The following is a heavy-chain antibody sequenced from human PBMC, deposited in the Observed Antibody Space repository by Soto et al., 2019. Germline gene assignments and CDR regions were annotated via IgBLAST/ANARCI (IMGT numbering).Heavy chain of an antibody. CDR3: ARGGRYCSGGSCRYERVVGRHYYYYGMDV. CDR2: INHSGST. Sequence: SETLSLTCAVYGGSFSGYYWSWIRQPPGKGLEWIGEINHSGSTNYNPSLKSRVTISVDTSKNQFSLKLSSVTAADTAVYYCARGGRYCSGGSCRYERVVGRHYYYYGMDVWGQGTTVTVSS. CDR1: GGSFSGYY. V-gene: IGHV4-34*01. D-gene: IGHD2-15*01. J-gene: IGHJ6*02.